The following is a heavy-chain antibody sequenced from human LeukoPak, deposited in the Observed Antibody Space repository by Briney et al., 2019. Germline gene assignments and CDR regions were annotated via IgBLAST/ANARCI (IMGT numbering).Heavy chain of an antibody. CDR1: GFTFSSYG. CDR3: ARAAYCGGDCWYFDY. D-gene: IGHD2-21*02. J-gene: IGHJ4*02. V-gene: IGHV3-30*03. CDR2: ISYDGSNK. Sequence: GGSLRLSCAASGFTFSSYGMHWVRQAPGKGLEWVAVISYDGSNKYYADSVKGRFTISRDNSKNTLYLQMNSLRAEDTAVYYCARAAYCGGDCWYFDYWGQGTLVTVSS.